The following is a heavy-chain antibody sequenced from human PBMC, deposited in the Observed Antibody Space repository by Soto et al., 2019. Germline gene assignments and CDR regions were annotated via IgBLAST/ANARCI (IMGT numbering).Heavy chain of an antibody. Sequence: GGSLRLSCSVSGITFRNYAMHWVRQAPGRGLEYVSGITSDGDNTWHADSVKDRFTISRDNSDDTLYLQMSSLRVEDTAKYYFVKGNQLIRYYFEFWGPGTLVTVSS. CDR2: ITSDGDNT. J-gene: IGHJ4*01. V-gene: IGHV3-64D*08. D-gene: IGHD3-9*01. CDR1: GITFRNYA. CDR3: VKGNQLIRYYFEF.